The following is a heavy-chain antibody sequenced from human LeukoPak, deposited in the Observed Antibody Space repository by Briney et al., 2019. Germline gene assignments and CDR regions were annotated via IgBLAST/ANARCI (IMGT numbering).Heavy chain of an antibody. CDR1: GYIFGHNG. V-gene: IGHV1-18*01. CDR2: ISAYYGDT. J-gene: IGHJ6*02. CDR3: ARLPGDTVVVPAAMDV. Sequence: ASVKVSCKTSGYIFGHNGISWVRQAPGQGPEWMGWISAYYGDTKYAQKFQGRVTMTRDTSTSTVYMGLRSLRSDDTAVYYCARLPGDTVVVPAAMDVWGQGTTVTVSS. D-gene: IGHD2-2*01.